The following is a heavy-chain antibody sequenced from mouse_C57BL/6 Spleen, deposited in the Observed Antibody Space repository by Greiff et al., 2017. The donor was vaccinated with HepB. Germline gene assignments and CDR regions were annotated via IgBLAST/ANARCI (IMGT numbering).Heavy chain of an antibody. J-gene: IGHJ2*01. D-gene: IGHD1-1*01. CDR2: ISGGGGNT. CDR3: ARQAYYYGSSPYFDY. V-gene: IGHV5-9*01. Sequence: EVQGVESGGGLVKPGGSLKLSCAASGFTFSSYTMSWVRQTPEKRLEWVATISGGGGNTYYPDSVKGRFTISRDNAKNTLYLQMSSLRSEDTALYYCARQAYYYGSSPYFDYWGQGTTLTVSS. CDR1: GFTFSSYT.